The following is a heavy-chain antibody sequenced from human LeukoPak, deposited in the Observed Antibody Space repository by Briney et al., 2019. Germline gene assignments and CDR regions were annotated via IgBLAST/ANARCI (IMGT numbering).Heavy chain of an antibody. CDR2: STHSANG. CDR3: ARGRRTYSIGGYFDI. V-gene: IGHV4-34*01. CDR1: GGSFSGYY. J-gene: IGHJ2*01. D-gene: IGHD2-21*01. Sequence: PSETLSLTCAVSGGSFSGYYWSWLRQPPGKGLEWIGESTHSANGSYNPTLKSRVTMSVDPSKNQSSLKLTTVPAADTAVYYGARGRRTYSIGGYFDIWGRGALVTVSS.